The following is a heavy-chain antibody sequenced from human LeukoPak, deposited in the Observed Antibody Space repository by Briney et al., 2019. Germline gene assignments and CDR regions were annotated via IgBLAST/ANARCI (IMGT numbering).Heavy chain of an antibody. Sequence: SETLSLTCTVSGGSISSYYWNWIRQPPGKGLEWIGYIHYSGSTNYNPSLMNRATTSVDTSKNQFSLKLNSVTAADTAVYYCARGILGFGELSPLNYWGQGTLVTVSS. CDR3: ARGILGFGELSPLNY. J-gene: IGHJ4*02. D-gene: IGHD3-10*01. V-gene: IGHV4-59*01. CDR2: IHYSGST. CDR1: GGSISSYY.